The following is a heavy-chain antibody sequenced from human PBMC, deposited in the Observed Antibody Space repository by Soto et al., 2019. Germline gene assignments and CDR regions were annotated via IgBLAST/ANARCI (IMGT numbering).Heavy chain of an antibody. CDR2: TYYRSKWYN. D-gene: IGHD6-19*01. V-gene: IGHV6-1*01. J-gene: IGHJ5*02. CDR3: ARRIAVAGYNWFDP. CDR1: GDSVSINIAA. Sequence: SQTLSLTFAISGDSVSINIAAWNWIRHSPSRGLEWLGRTYYRSKWYNDYAVSVKSRITINPDTSKNQFSLQLNSVTPEDTAVYYCARRIAVAGYNWFDPWGQGTLVTVS.